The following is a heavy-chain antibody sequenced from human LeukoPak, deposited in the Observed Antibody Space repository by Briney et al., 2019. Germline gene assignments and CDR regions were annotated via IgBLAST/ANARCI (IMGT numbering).Heavy chain of an antibody. CDR1: GFTFNNYN. J-gene: IGHJ4*02. CDR3: ATIYGDYGY. Sequence: PGGSLRLSCAASGFTFNNYNMNWVRQAPGRGLEWVSYISSSSSAMYYADSVKGRFAIPRDNVKNSLFPQMNSLRAEDTAVYYCATIYGDYGYWGQGTLVTVSS. D-gene: IGHD4-17*01. CDR2: ISSSSSAM. V-gene: IGHV3-48*01.